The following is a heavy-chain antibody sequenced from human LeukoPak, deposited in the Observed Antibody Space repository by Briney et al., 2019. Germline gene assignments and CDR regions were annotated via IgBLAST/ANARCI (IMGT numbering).Heavy chain of an antibody. CDR3: AYGSGGYPTDAFDI. J-gene: IGHJ3*02. D-gene: IGHD3-10*01. Sequence: GGSLRLSCAASGFTVSSNYMSWVRQAPGKGLEWVSVIYSGGSTYYADSVKGRFTIPRDNSKNTLYLQMNSLRAEDTAVYYCAYGSGGYPTDAFDIWGQGTMVTVSS. CDR1: GFTVSSNY. CDR2: IYSGGST. V-gene: IGHV3-66*01.